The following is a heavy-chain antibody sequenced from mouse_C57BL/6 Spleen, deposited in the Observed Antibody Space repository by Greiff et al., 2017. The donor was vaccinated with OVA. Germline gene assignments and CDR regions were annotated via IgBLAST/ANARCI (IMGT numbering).Heavy chain of an antibody. CDR3: AKPNYYGSSPMYFDV. CDR1: GYTFTSYG. Sequence: QVQLKESGAELARPGASVKLSCKASGYTFTSYGISWVKQRTGQGLEWIGEIYPRSGNTYYNEKFKGKATLTADQSSSTAYMELRSLTSEDSAVYFCAKPNYYGSSPMYFDVWGTGTTVTVSS. D-gene: IGHD1-1*01. CDR2: IYPRSGNT. J-gene: IGHJ1*03. V-gene: IGHV1-81*01.